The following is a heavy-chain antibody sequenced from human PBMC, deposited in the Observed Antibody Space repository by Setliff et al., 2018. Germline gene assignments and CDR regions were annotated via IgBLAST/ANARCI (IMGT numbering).Heavy chain of an antibody. V-gene: IGHV4-39*07. CDR1: GGSISSSSYY. CDR3: VRDAGDGYGVDAYAGGGFDI. D-gene: IGHD4-17*01. CDR2: IYYSGST. J-gene: IGHJ3*02. Sequence: SETLSLTCTVSGGSISSSSYYWGWIRQSPGKGLEWIGSIYYSGSTYYNPSLKSRVTISIDTSKNQFSLNMRSVTAADTAVYYCVRDAGDGYGVDAYAGGGFDIWGQGTMVTVSS.